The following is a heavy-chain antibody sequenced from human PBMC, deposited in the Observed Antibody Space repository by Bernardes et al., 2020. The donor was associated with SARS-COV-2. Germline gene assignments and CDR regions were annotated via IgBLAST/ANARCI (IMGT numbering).Heavy chain of an antibody. CDR3: ARDTALAAGDI. V-gene: IGHV4-59*01. Sequence: AEPLSLTCAVSGGSIGSYYWSWLRQPPGKGLEWIGHIYYSGSTNYNPSLKSRVTMSVDTSKNHFSLKLNSVTDADTAVYYCARDTALAAGDIWGQGTMVTVSS. CDR2: IYYSGST. J-gene: IGHJ3*02. D-gene: IGHD6-13*01. CDR1: GGSIGSYY.